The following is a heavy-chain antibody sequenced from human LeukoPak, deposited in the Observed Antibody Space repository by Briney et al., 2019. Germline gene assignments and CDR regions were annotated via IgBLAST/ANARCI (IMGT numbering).Heavy chain of an antibody. Sequence: GASVKVSCKASGYTFTSYGISWVRQAPGQGLEWMGWISAYNGNTNYAQKLQGRVTMTTDTSTSTAYMELRSLRSDDTAVYYCAREGTKGMIVVVAPNYFDYWGQGTLVTVSS. CDR3: AREGTKGMIVVVAPNYFDY. D-gene: IGHD3-22*01. CDR2: ISAYNGNT. CDR1: GYTFTSYG. J-gene: IGHJ4*02. V-gene: IGHV1-18*01.